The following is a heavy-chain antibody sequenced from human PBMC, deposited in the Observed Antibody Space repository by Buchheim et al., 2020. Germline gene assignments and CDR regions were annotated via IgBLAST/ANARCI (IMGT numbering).Heavy chain of an antibody. CDR2: ISSSCSTI. CDR3: AYGIAAAVSEDYYYYYGMDV. Sequence: QVQLVESGGGLVKPGGSLRLSCAASGFTFSDYYMSWIRQAPGKGLEWVSYISSSCSTIYYADSVKGRFTISRDNAKHSLYLQMNSLRAEDTAVYYCAYGIAAAVSEDYYYYYGMDVWGQGTT. J-gene: IGHJ6*02. V-gene: IGHV3-11*01. CDR1: GFTFSDYY. D-gene: IGHD6-13*01.